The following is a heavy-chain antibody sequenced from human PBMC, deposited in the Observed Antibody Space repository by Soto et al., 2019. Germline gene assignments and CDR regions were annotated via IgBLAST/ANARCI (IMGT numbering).Heavy chain of an antibody. J-gene: IGHJ4*02. Sequence: QVQLVQSGAEVKKPGASVKVSCTASGYTFSSYGIGWVRQVPGQRLEWLGWVSASNGKTKYAQNLQGRISMTTDTSTSTAYMELRRLRSDDTAVYYCARIIMIFGVANRGSYFEFWGQGTLVTVSS. CDR3: ARIIMIFGVANRGSYFEF. CDR1: GYTFSSYG. V-gene: IGHV1-18*04. D-gene: IGHD3-3*01. CDR2: VSASNGKT.